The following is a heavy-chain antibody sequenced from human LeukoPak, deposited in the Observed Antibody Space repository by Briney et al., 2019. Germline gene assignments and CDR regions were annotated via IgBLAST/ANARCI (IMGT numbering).Heavy chain of an antibody. J-gene: IGHJ6*02. D-gene: IGHD2-15*01. CDR2: MNPNSGNT. V-gene: IGHV1-8*01. Sequence: ASVKVSCKASGYTFTSYDINWVRQATGQGLEWMGWMNPNSGNTGYAQKFQGRVTMTRNTSISTAYMELSSLRSEDAAVYYCARALGYCSGGSCSNYYYYGMDVWGQGTTVTVSS. CDR1: GYTFTSYD. CDR3: ARALGYCSGGSCSNYYYYGMDV.